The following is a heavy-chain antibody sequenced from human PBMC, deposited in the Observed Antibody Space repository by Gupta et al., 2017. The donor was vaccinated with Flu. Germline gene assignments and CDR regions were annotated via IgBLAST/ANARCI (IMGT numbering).Heavy chain of an antibody. V-gene: IGHV3-33*01. CDR3: VRDRVPNITGSYGLDV. Sequence: APVKGLEWVAVIRSDESNKYYADSVKGRFTISRDNSKITVYLQMNSLRVEDTAVYVWVRDRVPNITGSYGLDVWGQGTTVAVSS. CDR2: IRSDESNK. J-gene: IGHJ6*02. D-gene: IGHD3-10*01.